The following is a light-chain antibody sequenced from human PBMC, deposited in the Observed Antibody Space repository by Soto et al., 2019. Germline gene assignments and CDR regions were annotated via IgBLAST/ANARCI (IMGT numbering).Light chain of an antibody. Sequence: DIQMTQSPSTLSASVGDRVSITCRASQSVGNSLAWYQQRPGKAPNLLIFDASTLESGVPSKFSGSGSDTEFTFTISSLQPDDSATYYCQQYNTYGLTFGGGTKVDIK. V-gene: IGKV1-5*01. CDR3: QQYNTYGLT. CDR1: QSVGNS. CDR2: DAS. J-gene: IGKJ4*02.